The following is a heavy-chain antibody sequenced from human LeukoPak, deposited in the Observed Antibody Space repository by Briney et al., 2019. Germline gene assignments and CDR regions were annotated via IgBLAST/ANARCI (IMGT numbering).Heavy chain of an antibody. Sequence: SSVKVSCKASGGTFSSYAISWLRQAPGQGLDWMGGIIPIFGTANYAQKFQGRVTITADKSKSTAYMELSSLRSEDTAVYYCARNWNDEGGFDYWGQGTLVTVSS. V-gene: IGHV1-69*06. J-gene: IGHJ4*02. D-gene: IGHD1-1*01. CDR2: IIPIFGTA. CDR1: GGTFSSYA. CDR3: ARNWNDEGGFDY.